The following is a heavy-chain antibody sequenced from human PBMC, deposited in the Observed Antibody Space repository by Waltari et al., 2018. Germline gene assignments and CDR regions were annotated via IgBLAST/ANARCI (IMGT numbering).Heavy chain of an antibody. CDR1: GGTFSSSA. CDR2: IIPILGIA. J-gene: IGHJ4*02. D-gene: IGHD6-13*01. Sequence: QVQLVQSGAEVKKPGSSVKVSCKAPGGTFSSSAISWVRQAPGQGLEWMGGIIPILGIANYAQKFQGRVTITADESTSTAYMELSSLRSEDTAVYYCARYASSNPGFDYWGQGTLVTVSS. V-gene: IGHV1-69*04. CDR3: ARYASSNPGFDY.